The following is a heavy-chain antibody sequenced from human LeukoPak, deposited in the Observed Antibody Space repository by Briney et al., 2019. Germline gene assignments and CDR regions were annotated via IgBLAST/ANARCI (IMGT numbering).Heavy chain of an antibody. CDR1: GFTLSNNA. V-gene: IGHV3-23*01. J-gene: IGHJ4*02. CDR2: ISSSGDNT. CDR3: ARRGWLVNFDY. Sequence: GGSLSLSCAPSGFTLSNNAMSWARQAPERGRECVSSISSSGDNTHYADSVKGRFTISRDNSKDTLYLQMNTLRAEDTAIYYCARRGWLVNFDYWGQGTLVSVSS. D-gene: IGHD6-19*01.